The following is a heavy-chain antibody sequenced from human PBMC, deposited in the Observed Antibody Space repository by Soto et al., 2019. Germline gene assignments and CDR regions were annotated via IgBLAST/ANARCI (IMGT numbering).Heavy chain of an antibody. CDR2: IIPIFGTA. CDR1: GGTFSSYA. Sequence: TVKVSCKVSGGTFSSYAMRRVRQAPGQGLEWIGGIIPIFGTANYAQKFQGRVTITADESTSTAYMELSSLRSEDTAVYYCARGSVPAATNCFDPCSQGILVTVAS. D-gene: IGHD2-2*01. V-gene: IGHV1-69*13. CDR3: ARGSVPAATNCFDP. J-gene: IGHJ5*02.